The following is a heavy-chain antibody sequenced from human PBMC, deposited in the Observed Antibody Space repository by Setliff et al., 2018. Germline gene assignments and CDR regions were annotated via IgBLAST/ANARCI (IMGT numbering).Heavy chain of an antibody. Sequence: ETLSLTCPVSGGSISDYYWSWVWQPAGKGLEWIGRIYPSGSTNYNPSLKSRVTISLDRSKNQFSLELSSVTAADTAVYYCARDRPDHYEGAFDIWGQGTMVTVS. CDR2: IYPSGST. J-gene: IGHJ3*02. D-gene: IGHD4-17*01. V-gene: IGHV4-4*07. CDR3: ARDRPDHYEGAFDI. CDR1: GGSISDYY.